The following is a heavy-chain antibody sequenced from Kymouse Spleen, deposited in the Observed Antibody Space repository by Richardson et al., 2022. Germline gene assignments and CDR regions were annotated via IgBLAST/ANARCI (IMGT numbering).Heavy chain of an antibody. D-gene: IGHD3-10*01. Sequence: QVQLQQWGAGLLKPSETLSLTCAVYGGSFSGYYWSWIRQPPGKGLEWIGEINHSGSTNYNPSLKSRVTISVDTSKNQFSLKLSSVTAADTAVYYCARGNMVRGVIYFDYWGQGTLVTVSS. V-gene: IGHV4-34*01. CDR1: GGSFSGYY. CDR3: ARGNMVRGVIYFDY. CDR2: INHSGST. J-gene: IGHJ4*02.